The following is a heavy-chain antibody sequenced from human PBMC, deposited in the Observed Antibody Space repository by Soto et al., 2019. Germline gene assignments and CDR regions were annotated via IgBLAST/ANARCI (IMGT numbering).Heavy chain of an antibody. J-gene: IGHJ1*01. CDR3: ARSNTSSLYPPEYFQN. CDR2: LIPVFGTE. V-gene: IGHV1-69*01. D-gene: IGHD3-16*01. Sequence: VQLVQSGAEVKKPGSSVKVSCKASGGTFSHYTINWVRQAPGQGLEWMGGLIPVFGTENYAQKFQGRVTITADQSSTTAYMELSSLTSEDTAVYYCARSNTSSLYPPEYFQNWGQGALVTVSS. CDR1: GGTFSHYT.